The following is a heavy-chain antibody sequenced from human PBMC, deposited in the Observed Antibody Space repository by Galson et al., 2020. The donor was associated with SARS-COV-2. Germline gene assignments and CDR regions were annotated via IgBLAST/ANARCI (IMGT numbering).Heavy chain of an antibody. J-gene: IGHJ4*02. CDR1: GFTFSSYG. Sequence: GESLKISCAASGFTFSSYGMHWVRQAPGKGLEWVAVIWYDGSNKYYADSVKGRFTISRDNSKNTLYLQMNSLRAEDTVVYYCAKESWLRRGIDYWGQGTLVTVSS. CDR3: AKESWLRRGIDY. D-gene: IGHD5-12*01. V-gene: IGHV3-33*06. CDR2: IWYDGSNK.